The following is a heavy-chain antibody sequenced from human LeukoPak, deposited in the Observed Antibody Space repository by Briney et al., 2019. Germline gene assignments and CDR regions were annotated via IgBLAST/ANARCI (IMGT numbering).Heavy chain of an antibody. D-gene: IGHD4-17*01. CDR2: IWYDGSNK. Sequence: GGSLRLSCAASGFIFSNYGMHWVRQTPGKGLEWVAVIWYDGSNKYYVDSVEGRFTISRDGSKNTLYLQMNSLGTEDTAVYYCAKDRAYGDSFLDYWGQGTLVTVSS. CDR1: GFIFSNYG. CDR3: AKDRAYGDSFLDY. J-gene: IGHJ4*02. V-gene: IGHV3-30*02.